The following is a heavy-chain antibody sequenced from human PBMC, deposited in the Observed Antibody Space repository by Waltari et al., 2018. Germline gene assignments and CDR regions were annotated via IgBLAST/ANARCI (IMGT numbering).Heavy chain of an antibody. CDR1: GFTFSSYW. J-gene: IGHJ6*02. CDR3: ARDRTYYYGMDV. V-gene: IGHV3-7*01. CDR2: RKQDGSEK. Sequence: EVQLVESGGGLVQPGGSLRLSCAASGFTFSSYWMSWVRQAPGKGREWVDNRKQDGSEKYYVDSVKGRVTISRDNAKNSLYLQMNSLRAEDTAVYYCARDRTYYYGMDVWGQATTVTVSS.